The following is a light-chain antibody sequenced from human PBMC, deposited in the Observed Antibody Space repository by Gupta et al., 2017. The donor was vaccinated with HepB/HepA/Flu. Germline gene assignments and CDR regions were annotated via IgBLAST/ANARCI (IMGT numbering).Light chain of an antibody. Sequence: QPVLTQSSSASAYLGSSVKLTCTLSSGHSSYIIAWHQQQPGKAPRYLMKLEGSGSYNKGSGVPDRFSGSSAAADRYLTIANLQSDDESDYYCETWDSKVFGGGTKLTVL. CDR2: LEGSGSY. V-gene: IGLV4-60*03. J-gene: IGLJ2*01. CDR3: ETWDSKV. CDR1: SGHSSYI.